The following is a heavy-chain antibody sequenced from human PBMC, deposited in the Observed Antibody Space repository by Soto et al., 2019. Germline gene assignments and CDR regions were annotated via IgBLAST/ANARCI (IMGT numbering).Heavy chain of an antibody. Sequence: SQSLSLTCTLSASSISSYYWSCIRQPPGKGLEWIGYIYYSGSTNYNPSLKSRVTISVDTSKNQFSLKLSSVTAPDTAVYYCARIKRGLLYYYYGMDVWGQGTTVTVSS. V-gene: IGHV4-59*13. CDR3: ARIKRGLLYYYYGMDV. D-gene: IGHD3-10*01. CDR2: IYYSGST. J-gene: IGHJ6*02. CDR1: ASSISSYY.